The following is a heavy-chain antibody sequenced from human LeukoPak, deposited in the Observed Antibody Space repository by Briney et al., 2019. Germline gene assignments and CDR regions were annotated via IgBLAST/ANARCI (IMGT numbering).Heavy chain of an antibody. D-gene: IGHD6-19*01. V-gene: IGHV1-69*13. CDR1: GGTLNSHA. J-gene: IGHJ5*02. CDR2: ITAIFRAT. Sequence: ASVKVSCKTSGGTLNSHAISWVRQAPGQGLEWMGGITAIFRATNYAQEFQGRVTITADEFMSTVYMELSSLRSEDTAVYYCARDVAVAGYNWFDPWGQGTLVTVSS. CDR3: ARDVAVAGYNWFDP.